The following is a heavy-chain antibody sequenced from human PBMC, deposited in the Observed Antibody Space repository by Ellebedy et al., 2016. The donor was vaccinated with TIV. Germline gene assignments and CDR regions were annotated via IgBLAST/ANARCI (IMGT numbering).Heavy chain of an antibody. CDR1: GGSISSYY. CDR2: IYYSGST. CDR3: ARERWFGEPDGNYYYYGMDV. V-gene: IGHV4-59*01. D-gene: IGHD3-10*01. J-gene: IGHJ6*02. Sequence: MPSETLSLTCTVSGGSISSYYWSWIRQPPGKGLEWIGYIYYSGSTNYNPSLKSRVTISVDTSKNQFSLKLSSVTAADTAVYYCARERWFGEPDGNYYYYGMDVWGQGTTVTVSS.